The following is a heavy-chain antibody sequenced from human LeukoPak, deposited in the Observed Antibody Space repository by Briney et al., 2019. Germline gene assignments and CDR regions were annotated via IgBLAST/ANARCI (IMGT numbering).Heavy chain of an antibody. Sequence: GESLKISCKGSGYSFTSYWIGWVCQMPGKGLEWMGIIYPGDSDTRYSPSFQGQVTISADKSISTAYLQWSSLKASDTAMYYCARDSSSWNGEIDYWGQGTLVTVSS. J-gene: IGHJ4*02. V-gene: IGHV5-51*01. D-gene: IGHD6-13*01. CDR1: GYSFTSYW. CDR3: ARDSSSWNGEIDY. CDR2: IYPGDSDT.